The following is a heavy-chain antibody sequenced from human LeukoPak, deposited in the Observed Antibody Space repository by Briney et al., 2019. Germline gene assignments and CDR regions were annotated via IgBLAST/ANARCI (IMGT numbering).Heavy chain of an antibody. V-gene: IGHV1-18*01. CDR2: ISVSTGNT. Sequence: ASVKVSCKASGYTFTSDGISWVRQAPGQGLEWMGRISVSTGNTNYAQKLQGRVTMTTDTSTSTAYMELRSLRSDDTAVYYCARDPDSYTTSVFDYWGQGTLVTVSS. D-gene: IGHD2-2*02. CDR1: GYTFTSDG. CDR3: ARDPDSYTTSVFDY. J-gene: IGHJ4*02.